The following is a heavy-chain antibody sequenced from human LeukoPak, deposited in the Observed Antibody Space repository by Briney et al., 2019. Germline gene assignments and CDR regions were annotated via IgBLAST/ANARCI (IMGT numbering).Heavy chain of an antibody. V-gene: IGHV2-5*01. J-gene: IGHJ4*02. CDR3: AHTPNGYTY. Sequence: SGPTLVKPTQTLTLTCTFSGFSLNTGGVGVGWLRQPPGKALEWLALIYWNDDKRYSPSLESRLTITKDTSKNQVVLTLTNMNPVDTATYYCAHTPNGYTYWGQGTLATVSS. CDR1: GFSLNTGGVG. CDR2: IYWNDDK. D-gene: IGHD3-16*01.